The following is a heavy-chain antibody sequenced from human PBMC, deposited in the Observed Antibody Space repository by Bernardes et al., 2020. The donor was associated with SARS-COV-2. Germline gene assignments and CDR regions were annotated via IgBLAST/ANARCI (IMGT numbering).Heavy chain of an antibody. CDR2: ISGSGGST. D-gene: IGHD4-4*01. J-gene: IGHJ5*02. Sequence: GGSLRLSCAASGFTFSTYAMSWVRQAPGKGLEWVSVISGSGGSTYYADSVKGRFTISRDNSQNTVSLQMDSLRAEDTAVYHCVRGGINSQGFDPWGQGTLVTVSS. V-gene: IGHV3-23*01. CDR1: GFTFSTYA. CDR3: VRGGINSQGFDP.